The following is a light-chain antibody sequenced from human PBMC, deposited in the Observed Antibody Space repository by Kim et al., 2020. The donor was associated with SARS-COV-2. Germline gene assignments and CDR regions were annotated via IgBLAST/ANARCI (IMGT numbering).Light chain of an antibody. V-gene: IGLV3-1*01. CDR2: QDK. CDR3: QAWDSSTWV. Sequence: SYELTQPPSVSVFPGQTATITCSGDKLGDKYASWYQQKPGQSPVLVIYQDKKRPSGIPERFSGSNSGNTATLTISGTQAMDEADYYCQAWDSSTWVFGGGTQLTVL. CDR1: KLGDKY. J-gene: IGLJ3*02.